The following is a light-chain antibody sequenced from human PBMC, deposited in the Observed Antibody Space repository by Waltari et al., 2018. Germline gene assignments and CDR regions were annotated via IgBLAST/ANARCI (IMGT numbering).Light chain of an antibody. Sequence: ILFTQSPGTLSLSPGERATLSCRAIQSISRYLAWYQQKPGQAPRLLIYGASTRATGIPDRFSGSGSGTDFSLTISGLEPEDSAVYYCQHHFRLPATFGQGTKVEIK. CDR2: GAS. V-gene: IGKV3-20*01. CDR3: QHHFRLPAT. J-gene: IGKJ1*01. CDR1: QSISRY.